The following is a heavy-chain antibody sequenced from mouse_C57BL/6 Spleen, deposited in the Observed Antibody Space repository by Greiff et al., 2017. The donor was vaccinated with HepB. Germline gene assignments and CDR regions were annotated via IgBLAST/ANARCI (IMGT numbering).Heavy chain of an antibody. CDR3: AREGTTVVVHFDY. CDR2: IDPSDSYT. CDR1: GYTFTSYW. Sequence: QVQLQQSGAELVRPGTSVKLSCKASGYTFTSYWMHWVKQRPGQGLEWIGVIDPSDSYTNYNQKFKGKATLTVDTSSSTAYMQLSSLTSEDSAVYYCAREGTTVVVHFDYWGQGTTLTVSS. V-gene: IGHV1-59*01. J-gene: IGHJ2*01. D-gene: IGHD1-1*01.